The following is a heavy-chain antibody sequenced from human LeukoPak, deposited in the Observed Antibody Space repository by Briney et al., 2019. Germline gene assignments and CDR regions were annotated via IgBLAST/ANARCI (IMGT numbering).Heavy chain of an antibody. CDR2: INRDGSST. J-gene: IGHJ4*02. D-gene: IGHD5-18*01. V-gene: IGHV3-74*01. CDR1: GFTFSSYW. CDR3: ARDLAYSRLDY. Sequence: GGSLRLSCAASGFTFSSYWMHWVRQVPGKGLVWVSRINRDGSSTNYADSVKGRFTISRDNAENSLYLQMNSLRVEDTAFYYCARDLAYSRLDYWGQGMLVTVSS.